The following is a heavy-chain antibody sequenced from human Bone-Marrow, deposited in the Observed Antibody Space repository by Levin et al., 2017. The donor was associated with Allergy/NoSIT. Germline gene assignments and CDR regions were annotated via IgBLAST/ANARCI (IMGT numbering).Heavy chain of an antibody. D-gene: IGHD2-15*01. J-gene: IGHJ5*02. CDR2: ISSGSDYI. V-gene: IGHV3-21*06. CDR3: AREPLRGGWFDP. CDR1: GFTFSSYS. Sequence: GESLKISCAASGFTFSSYSINWVRQAPGKGLEWVSSISSGSDYIFYTDSVKGRFTISRDNAKTSVYLQMNSLTADDTAVYYCAREPLRGGWFDPWGQGTRVTVSS.